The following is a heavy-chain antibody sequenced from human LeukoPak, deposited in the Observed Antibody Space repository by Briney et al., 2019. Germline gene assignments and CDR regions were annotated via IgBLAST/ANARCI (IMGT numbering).Heavy chain of an antibody. CDR3: ARGGGVTTLTNWFDP. CDR1: GGSISSGNW. Sequence: SGTLSLTCAVSGGSISSGNWWSWVRQPPGKGLEWIGEIYHSGSTNYNPSLKSRVTISVDTSKNQFSLKLSSVTAADTAVYYCARGGGVTTLTNWFDPWGQGTLVTVSS. CDR2: IYHSGST. D-gene: IGHD4-17*01. V-gene: IGHV4-4*02. J-gene: IGHJ5*02.